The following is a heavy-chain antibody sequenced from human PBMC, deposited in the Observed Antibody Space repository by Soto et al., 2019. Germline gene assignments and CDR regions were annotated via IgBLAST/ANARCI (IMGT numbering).Heavy chain of an antibody. CDR1: GFTLNNAW. V-gene: IGHV3-15*01. J-gene: IGHJ4*02. D-gene: IGHD6-13*01. Sequence: EVQLVESGGGLVKPGGSLRLACTASGFTLNNAWMNWVRQAPGKGLEWVGRIKTKTEGGTIDYAAPVKGRFTISRDDSKNSLYLQMDSLKVEDTAVYYCTPFGAAADYWGQGTLVTVSS. CDR2: IKTKTEGGTI. CDR3: TPFGAAADY.